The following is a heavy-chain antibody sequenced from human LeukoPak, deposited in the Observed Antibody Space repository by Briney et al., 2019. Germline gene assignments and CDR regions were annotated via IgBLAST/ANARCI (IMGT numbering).Heavy chain of an antibody. D-gene: IGHD1-7*01. CDR1: GGSISSGSYC. Sequence: SETLSLTCTVSGGSISSGSYCWSWIRQPAGKGLEWIGRIYTSGSTNYNPSLKSRLTISVDTSKNQFSLQLSSVTAADTAVYYCARDRRTGTTFSFDYWGQGTLVTVSS. CDR2: IYTSGST. J-gene: IGHJ4*02. V-gene: IGHV4-61*02. CDR3: ARDRRTGTTFSFDY.